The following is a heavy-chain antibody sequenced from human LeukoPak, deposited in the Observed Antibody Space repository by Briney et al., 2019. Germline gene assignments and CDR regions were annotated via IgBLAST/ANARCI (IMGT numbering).Heavy chain of an antibody. V-gene: IGHV3-23*01. Sequence: PGGSLRLSCATSGFTFTTFWMHWVRQAPGKGLEWVSAISGSGGSTYYADSVKGRFTISRDNSKNTLYLQMNSLRAEDTAVYYCAKSEDIVVVVAVPWFDPWGQGTLVTVSS. CDR2: ISGSGGST. CDR3: AKSEDIVVVVAVPWFDP. J-gene: IGHJ5*02. D-gene: IGHD2-15*01. CDR1: GFTFTTFW.